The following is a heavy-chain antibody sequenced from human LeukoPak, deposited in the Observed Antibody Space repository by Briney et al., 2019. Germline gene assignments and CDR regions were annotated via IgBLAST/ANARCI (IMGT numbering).Heavy chain of an antibody. Sequence: PSETLSLTCTVSGGSLSSYYWSWLRQPPGKGLEWTGYIYYSGSTNYNPSLKSRVTISVDTSKNQFSLKLSSVTAADTAVYYCARHIAKGGGWYDTTYYYYYRDVWGKGTTVTVSS. V-gene: IGHV4-59*08. J-gene: IGHJ6*03. CDR2: IYYSGST. CDR1: GGSLSSYY. D-gene: IGHD6-19*01. CDR3: ARHIAKGGGWYDTTYYYYYRDV.